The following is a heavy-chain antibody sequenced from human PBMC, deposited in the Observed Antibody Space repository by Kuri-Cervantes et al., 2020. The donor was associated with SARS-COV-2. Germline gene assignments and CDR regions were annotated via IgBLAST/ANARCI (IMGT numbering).Heavy chain of an antibody. Sequence: GGSLRLSCAASGFTFSSYEMNRVRQAPGKGLEWVSYISSSGSTIYYADSVKGRFTISRDNAKNSLYLQMNSLRAEDTAVYYCACPGKTPAAYWGQGTLVTVSS. V-gene: IGHV3-48*03. CDR3: ACPGKTPAAY. D-gene: IGHD2-15*01. J-gene: IGHJ4*02. CDR1: GFTFSSYE. CDR2: ISSSGSTI.